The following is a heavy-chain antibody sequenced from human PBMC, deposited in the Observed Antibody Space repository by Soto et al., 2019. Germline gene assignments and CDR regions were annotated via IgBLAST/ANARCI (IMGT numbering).Heavy chain of an antibody. CDR2: IIPIFGTA. CDR1: GGTFSSYA. V-gene: IGHV1-69*13. CDR3: ARSTYYYDSSGPAGGSWFDP. J-gene: IGHJ5*02. D-gene: IGHD3-22*01. Sequence: SVKVSCKASGGTFSSYAISWVRQAPGQGLEWMGGIIPIFGTANYAQKFQGRVTITADESTSTAYMELSSLRSEDTAVYYCARSTYYYDSSGPAGGSWFDPWGQGTLVTVSS.